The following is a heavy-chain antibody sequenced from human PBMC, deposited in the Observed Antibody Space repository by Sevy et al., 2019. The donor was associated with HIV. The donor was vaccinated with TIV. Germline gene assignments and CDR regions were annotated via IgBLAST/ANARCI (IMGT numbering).Heavy chain of an antibody. Sequence: ASVKVSCKASGYTFTSYYMHWVRQAPGQGLEWMGIINPSGGSTSYAQKFQGRVTMNRDTSTSTVYMGLSSLRSEDTAVYYCARVLMWGYDSSGYRPDAVPHDAFDIWGQGTMVTVSS. CDR2: INPSGGST. J-gene: IGHJ3*02. CDR3: ARVLMWGYDSSGYRPDAVPHDAFDI. V-gene: IGHV1-46*01. CDR1: GYTFTSYY. D-gene: IGHD3-22*01.